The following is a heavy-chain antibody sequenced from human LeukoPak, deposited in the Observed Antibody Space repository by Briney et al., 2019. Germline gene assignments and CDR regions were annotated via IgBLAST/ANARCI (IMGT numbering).Heavy chain of an antibody. D-gene: IGHD6-13*01. Sequence: NASETLSLTCTVSGGSISTSNYYWGWIRQPPGKGLEWIGNIFYSGSTYYSPSLKSRVTISLDTSKNQFSLKLSSVTAADTAVYYCARHVRGYSSSWYTPLSGIYRRGAFDYWGQGTLVTVSS. CDR1: GGSISTSNYY. V-gene: IGHV4-39*01. CDR3: ARHVRGYSSSWYTPLSGIYRRGAFDY. J-gene: IGHJ4*02. CDR2: IFYSGST.